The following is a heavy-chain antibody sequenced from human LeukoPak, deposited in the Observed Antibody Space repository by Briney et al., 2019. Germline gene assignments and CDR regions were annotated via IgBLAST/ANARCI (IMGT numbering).Heavy chain of an antibody. CDR1: GYTFTRYG. CDR3: ASAYDSSGYYYY. CDR2: ISAYNGNT. V-gene: IGHV1-18*01. J-gene: IGHJ4*02. Sequence: ASVKVSCKASGYTFTRYGISWVRQAPGQGLEWMGWISAYNGNTNYAQKLQGRVTMNTDTSTSTAYMELRSLRSDDTAVYYCASAYDSSGYYYYWGQGTLVTVSS. D-gene: IGHD3-22*01.